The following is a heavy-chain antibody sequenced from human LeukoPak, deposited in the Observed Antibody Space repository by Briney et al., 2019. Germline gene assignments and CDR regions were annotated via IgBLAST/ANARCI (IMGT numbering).Heavy chain of an antibody. CDR3: ARSRWFDS. CDR2: IYYSGST. J-gene: IGHJ5*01. CDR1: GGSISSYY. V-gene: IGHV4-59*01. Sequence: SETLSLTCTVSGGSISSYYWSWIRQPPGKGLEWIGYIYYSGSTNYNPSLKSRVTISVDTSKNQFSLRLSSVTAADMAVYYCARSRWFDSWGQGTLVTVSS.